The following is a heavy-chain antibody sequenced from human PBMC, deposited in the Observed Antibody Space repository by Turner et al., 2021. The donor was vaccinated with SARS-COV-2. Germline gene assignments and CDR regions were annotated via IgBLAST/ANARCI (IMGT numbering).Heavy chain of an antibody. J-gene: IGHJ4*02. CDR2: IYSCCST. CDR1: GFTVSSNY. V-gene: IGHV3-53*02. Sequence: EVQLVETGGGLMQPGGYLRLSCAASGFTVSSNYMSWVRQAPGKGLEWVSVIYSCCSTYYADSVKGRFTISRDNSKNTLYLQMNSLRAEDTAVYYCARGSHDFWSGYYPTYFDYWGQGTLVTVSS. CDR3: ARGSHDFWSGYYPTYFDY. D-gene: IGHD3-3*01.